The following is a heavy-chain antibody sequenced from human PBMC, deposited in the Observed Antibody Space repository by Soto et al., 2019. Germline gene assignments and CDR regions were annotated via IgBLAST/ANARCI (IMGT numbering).Heavy chain of an antibody. V-gene: IGHV3-33*01. CDR2: IWYDGSNK. CDR1: GFTFSSYG. D-gene: IGHD3-9*01. Sequence: GGSLRLSCAASGFTFSSYGMHWVRQAPGKGLEWVAVIWYDGSNKYYADSVKGRFTISRDNSKNTLYLQMNSLRAEDTAVYYCARDRGSPRYFDWRNGVYFDYWGQGTLVTVSS. J-gene: IGHJ4*02. CDR3: ARDRGSPRYFDWRNGVYFDY.